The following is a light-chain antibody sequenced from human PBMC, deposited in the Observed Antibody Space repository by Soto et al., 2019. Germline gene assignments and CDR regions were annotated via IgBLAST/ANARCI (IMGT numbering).Light chain of an antibody. Sequence: QSVLTQPPSVSAAPGQTVTISCSGSSSNIGNSYVSWYQQLPGTAPKLLIYDNNKRPSGIPDRFSGSKSGTSATLGITGFQTGDEADYYCGTWDSSLSAGVFGGGTQLTVL. CDR2: DNN. J-gene: IGLJ3*02. CDR1: SSNIGNSY. V-gene: IGLV1-51*01. CDR3: GTWDSSLSAGV.